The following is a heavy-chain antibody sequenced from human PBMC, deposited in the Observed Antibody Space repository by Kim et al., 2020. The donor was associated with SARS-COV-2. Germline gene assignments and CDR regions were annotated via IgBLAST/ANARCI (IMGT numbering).Heavy chain of an antibody. V-gene: IGHV3-33*06. D-gene: IGHD2-15*01. Sequence: GGSLRLSCEASGFTFNTYDMHWVRQAPGKGLEWVAVTWYDGSNKYYAESVKGRFTISRDNFKNTLYLQMNSLRAEDTAVYYCAKDYATRDLNDYGMDVWGQGTPVTVSS. CDR2: TWYDGSNK. CDR1: GFTFNTYD. CDR3: AKDYATRDLNDYGMDV. J-gene: IGHJ6*02.